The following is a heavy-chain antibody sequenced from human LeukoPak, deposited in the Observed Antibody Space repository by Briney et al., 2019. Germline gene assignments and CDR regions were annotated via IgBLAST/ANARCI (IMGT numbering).Heavy chain of an antibody. CDR1: DDSITMYY. D-gene: IGHD4-11*01. Sequence: SETLSLTCTVSDDSITMYYWTWIRQPPGKGLEWIGYVDHTGSTKFNPSLNGRVSISRNTSNNFFSLRLRSVTAADTAVYFCARGRVSSSTWYSTYYYFFYMDFWGKGTTVTVSS. J-gene: IGHJ6*03. CDR3: ARGRVSSSTWYSTYYYFFYMDF. CDR2: VDHTGST. V-gene: IGHV4-59*01.